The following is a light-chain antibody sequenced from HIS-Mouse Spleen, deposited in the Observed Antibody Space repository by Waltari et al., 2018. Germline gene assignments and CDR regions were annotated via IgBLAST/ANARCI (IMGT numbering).Light chain of an antibody. CDR3: QQLNSYPPT. J-gene: IGKJ1*01. Sequence: DIQLTQSPSFLSASVGDRVTITCRVSQGISSYLAWYQQKPGKAPKLLIYAASPLQSGVPSRFSGSGSETEFTLTLLSLQPEDFATYYCQQLNSYPPTFVQGPKVEIK. CDR2: AAS. V-gene: IGKV1-9*01. CDR1: QGISSY.